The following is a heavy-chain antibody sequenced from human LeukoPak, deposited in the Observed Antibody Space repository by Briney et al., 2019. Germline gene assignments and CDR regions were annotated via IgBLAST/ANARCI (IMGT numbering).Heavy chain of an antibody. V-gene: IGHV3-23*01. J-gene: IGHJ4*02. D-gene: IGHD2-2*01. CDR1: GFTFSSYA. Sequence: PGGSLRLSCAASGFTFSSYAMNWVRQAPGKGLEWVSAISGSGGSTYYADSVKGRFTISRDNSKNTLYLQMNSLRAEDTAVYYCAKDKSDCSSTSCYWYYFDYWGQGTLVTVSS. CDR3: AKDKSDCSSTSCYWYYFDY. CDR2: ISGSGGST.